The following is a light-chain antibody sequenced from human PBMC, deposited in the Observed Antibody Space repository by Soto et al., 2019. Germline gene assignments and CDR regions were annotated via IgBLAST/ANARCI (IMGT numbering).Light chain of an antibody. CDR1: QSISDW. CDR3: QHYKSYPFT. Sequence: DIQMTQSPSTLSASVGDRVSISCRASQSISDWLAWYQQKPRKAPKLLIYRASKLDSGVPSRFSGSGSETEFTLTISSLQPDDFATYYCQHYKSYPFTFGGGTKVQV. V-gene: IGKV1-5*03. CDR2: RAS. J-gene: IGKJ4*01.